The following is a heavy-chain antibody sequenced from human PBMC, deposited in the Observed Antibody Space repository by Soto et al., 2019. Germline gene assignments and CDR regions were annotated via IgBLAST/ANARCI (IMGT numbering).Heavy chain of an antibody. Sequence: SETLSLTCTVSGGSISSYYWSWIRQPPGKGLEWIGYIYYSGSTNYNPSLKSRVTISVDTSKNQLSLKLSSVTAADTAVYYCARHGALRGDYGYSGRRTLVLGSS. D-gene: IGHD4-17*01. J-gene: IGHJ4*02. CDR3: ARHGALRGDYGY. CDR1: GGSISSYY. V-gene: IGHV4-59*08. CDR2: IYYSGST.